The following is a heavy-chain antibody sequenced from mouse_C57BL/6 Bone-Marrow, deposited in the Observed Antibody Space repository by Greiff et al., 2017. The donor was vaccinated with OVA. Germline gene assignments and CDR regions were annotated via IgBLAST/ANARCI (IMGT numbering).Heavy chain of an antibody. CDR3: AREYYYGSSYFDY. CDR1: GYAFTNYL. Sequence: QVQLQQSGAELVRPGTSVKVSCKASGYAFTNYLIEWVKQRPGQGLEWIGVINPGSGGTNYNEKFKGKATLTADKSSSTAYMQLSSLTSEDSAVYFVAREYYYGSSYFDYWGQGTTLTVSS. J-gene: IGHJ2*01. D-gene: IGHD1-1*01. V-gene: IGHV1-54*01. CDR2: INPGSGGT.